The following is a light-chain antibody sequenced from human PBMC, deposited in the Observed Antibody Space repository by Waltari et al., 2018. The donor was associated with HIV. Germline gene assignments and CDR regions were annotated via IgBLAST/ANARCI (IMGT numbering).Light chain of an antibody. CDR1: NNDIGSYNY. V-gene: IGLV2-14*03. J-gene: IGLJ2*01. Sequence: QSALTQPASVSGSYGQSITISCTGTNNDIGSYNYVSWYQQHPDRAPKILISEVSNRPSGISDRFSGSKSGNTASLTISGLQAEDEAHYYCSSYTSSITVIFGGGTQVTV. CDR2: EVS. CDR3: SSYTSSITVI.